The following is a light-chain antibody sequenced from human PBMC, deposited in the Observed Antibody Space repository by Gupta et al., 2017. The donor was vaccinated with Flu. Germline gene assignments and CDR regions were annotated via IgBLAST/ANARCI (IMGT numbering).Light chain of an antibody. Sequence: PPSLCSSVGDIVTITCLAGQAISTFLSWYQQKPGKAPRLLIYAASSLQSGVPSRFTGSGSGTDFTLIISSLPREDFATYDCQQSYSTPLTFGQGTRVEIK. CDR2: AAS. CDR1: QAISTF. J-gene: IGKJ1*01. V-gene: IGKV1-39*01. CDR3: QQSYSTPLT.